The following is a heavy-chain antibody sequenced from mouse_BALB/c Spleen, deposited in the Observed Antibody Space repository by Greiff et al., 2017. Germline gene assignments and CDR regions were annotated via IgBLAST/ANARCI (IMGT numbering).Heavy chain of an antibody. J-gene: IGHJ2*01. D-gene: IGHD2-14*01. Sequence: VNVVESGPGLVAPSQSLSITCTVSGFSLTSYGVHWVRQPPGKGLEWLGVIWAGGSTNYNSALMSRLSISKDNSKSQVFLKMNSLQTDDTAMYYCARDGVLFDYWGQGTTLTVSS. CDR3: ARDGVLFDY. CDR1: GFSLTSYG. V-gene: IGHV2-9*02. CDR2: IWAGGST.